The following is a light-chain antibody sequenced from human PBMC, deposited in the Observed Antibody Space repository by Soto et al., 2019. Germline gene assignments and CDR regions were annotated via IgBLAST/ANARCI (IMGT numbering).Light chain of an antibody. CDR1: QSVSSY. V-gene: IGKV3-11*01. J-gene: IGKJ1*01. Sequence: EIVLTKSPATLSVSPGEGATLSCRASQSVSSYLAWYQQKPGQAPRLLIYDAANRATGIPSRFSGSGSGTYFTLTISSLEPEDFAVYYCQQRTNSWTFGQGTKVDIK. CDR2: DAA. CDR3: QQRTNSWT.